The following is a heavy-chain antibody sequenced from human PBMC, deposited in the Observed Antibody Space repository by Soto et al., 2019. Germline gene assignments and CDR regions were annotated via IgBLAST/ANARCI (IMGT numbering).Heavy chain of an antibody. CDR1: CGSISSPNW. CDR3: ARSPDSSGYYPRWYYYGMDV. CDR2: IYHSGST. D-gene: IGHD3-22*01. Sequence: SETLSLTCSVSCGSISSPNWWSWVRQPPGKGLEWIGEIYHSGSTNYNPSLKSRVTISVDKSKNQFSLKLRSVTAADTAVYYCARSPDSSGYYPRWYYYGMDVWGQGTTVS. J-gene: IGHJ6*02. V-gene: IGHV4-4*02.